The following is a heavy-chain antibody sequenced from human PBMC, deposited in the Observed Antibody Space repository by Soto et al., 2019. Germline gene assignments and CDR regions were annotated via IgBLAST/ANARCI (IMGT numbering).Heavy chain of an antibody. D-gene: IGHD3-3*02. J-gene: IGHJ6*02. V-gene: IGHV4-34*01. CDR3: ARDRQYYPFWSGYQNEGHYGMDV. CDR1: GGSISSYY. Sequence: SETLSLTCTVSGGSISSYYWTWIRQAPGKGLEWIGEINHSGGTNYNSSLKSRVIISVDTSKNQFSLILYSVTAADTAVYYCARDRQYYPFWSGYQNEGHYGMDVWGQGTTVT. CDR2: INHSGGT.